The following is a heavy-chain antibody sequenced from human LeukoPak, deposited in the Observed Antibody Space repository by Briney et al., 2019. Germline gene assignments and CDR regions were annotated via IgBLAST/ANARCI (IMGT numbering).Heavy chain of an antibody. D-gene: IGHD5-12*01. J-gene: IGHJ4*02. V-gene: IGHV4-39*07. Sequence: SETLSLTCSVSGGSISSSNYYWGWIRQPPGKGLAWIGRIYTSGSTNYNPSLKSRITMSVDTSKNQFSLKLSSVTAADTAIYYCASEGTVARGLDYWGQGTLVTVSS. CDR1: GGSISSSNYY. CDR2: IYTSGST. CDR3: ASEGTVARGLDY.